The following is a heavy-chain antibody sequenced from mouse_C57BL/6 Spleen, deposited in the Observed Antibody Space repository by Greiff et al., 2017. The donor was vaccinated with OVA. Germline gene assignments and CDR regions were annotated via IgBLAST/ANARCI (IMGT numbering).Heavy chain of an antibody. V-gene: IGHV1-69*01. CDR3: ARGGQGFAY. D-gene: IGHD3-3*01. J-gene: IGHJ3*01. Sequence: VQLQQPGAELVMPGASVKLSCKASGYTFTSYWMHWVKQRPGQGLEWIGEIDPSDSYTNYNQKFKGKSTLTVDKSSSTAYMQLSSLTSEDSAVYYCARGGQGFAYWGQGTLVTVSA. CDR2: IDPSDSYT. CDR1: GYTFTSYW.